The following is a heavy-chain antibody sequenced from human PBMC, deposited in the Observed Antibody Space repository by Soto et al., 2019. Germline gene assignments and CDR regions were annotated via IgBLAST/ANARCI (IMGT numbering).Heavy chain of an antibody. J-gene: IGHJ4*02. D-gene: IGHD3-16*01. CDR1: GASVGSRAHH. Sequence: QVQLQESGPGLLRPSETLSLTCAVSGASVGSRAHHWSWLRQTPGKGLEWIGYVYYSGHTKYNPPLQSRVNISMDRSRNLFSLWLSTVTAADTALYYCVTEYYQTDDYHKIDWGQGTLVTVSS. V-gene: IGHV4-61*08. CDR3: VTEYYQTDDYHKID. CDR2: VYYSGHT.